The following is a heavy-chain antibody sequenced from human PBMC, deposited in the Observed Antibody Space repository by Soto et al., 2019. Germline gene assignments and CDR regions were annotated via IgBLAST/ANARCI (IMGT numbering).Heavy chain of an antibody. CDR2: MYFGGSF. CDR3: ARSYYDSTGFAVDP. Sequence: QMQLQASGPGLVKPSETLSLTCNVSGASVSHGYWSWIRQPPGKGLEWIGFMYFGGSFNDNPSLPSRATISVETSKNPFSMKLTSVTASDTAVYYCARSYYDSTGFAVDPWGQGNLVTVSS. V-gene: IGHV4-59*02. J-gene: IGHJ5*02. D-gene: IGHD3-22*01. CDR1: GASVSHGY.